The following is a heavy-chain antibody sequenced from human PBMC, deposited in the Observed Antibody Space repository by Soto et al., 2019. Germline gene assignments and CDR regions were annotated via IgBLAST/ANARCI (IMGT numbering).Heavy chain of an antibody. CDR1: GFTFSSYG. D-gene: IGHD6-19*01. J-gene: IGHJ4*02. Sequence: QVQLVESGGGVVQPGRSLRLSCAASGFTFSSYGMHWVRQAPGKGLEWVAVISYDGSNKYYADSVKGRFTISRDNSKNTLYLQMNSLRAEDTAVYYCAKSAWLGDFDYWGQGTLVTVSS. V-gene: IGHV3-30*18. CDR2: ISYDGSNK. CDR3: AKSAWLGDFDY.